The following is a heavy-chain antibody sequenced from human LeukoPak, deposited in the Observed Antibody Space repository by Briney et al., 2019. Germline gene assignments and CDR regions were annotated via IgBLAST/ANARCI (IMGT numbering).Heavy chain of an antibody. CDR3: AGDSAATAGGEWGLLDP. Sequence: GGSLRLSCAASGLTSSNYAFHCVRQAPRGGREWVAGISYDGNKKFYLDSVKGRYTISTDSFKNTLDLQINRLATGDTALYHCAGDSAATAGGEWGLLDPRGQGILVSVSS. CDR1: GLTSSNYA. CDR2: ISYDGNKK. J-gene: IGHJ5*01. D-gene: IGHD3-16*01. V-gene: IGHV3-30*01.